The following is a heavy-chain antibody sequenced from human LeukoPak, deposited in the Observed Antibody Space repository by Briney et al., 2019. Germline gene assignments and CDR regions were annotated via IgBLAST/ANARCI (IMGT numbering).Heavy chain of an antibody. CDR1: GYSFTSYW. CDR2: IYPGDSVT. J-gene: IGHJ5*02. D-gene: IGHD3-3*01. V-gene: IGHV5-51*01. CDR3: ARSSVYDFWSGPSPEWFDP. Sequence: GVSLKISCKGSGYSFTSYWIGWVRQVPGKGLGWMGIIYPGDSVTSYSPSLQGQVTISADKSISTAYLQWSSLKASDTAMYYCARSSVYDFWSGPSPEWFDPWGQGNLVTVSS.